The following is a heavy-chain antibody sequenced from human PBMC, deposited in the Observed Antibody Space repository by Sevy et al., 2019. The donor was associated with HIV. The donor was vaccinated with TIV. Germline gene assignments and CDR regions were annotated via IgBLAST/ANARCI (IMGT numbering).Heavy chain of an antibody. CDR3: TPRPSVVVAATVGPRSGMDV. V-gene: IGHV3-15*01. CDR2: IKSKTDGGTT. CDR1: GFTFGNAW. Sequence: GGSLRLSCAASGFTFGNAWMSWVRQAPGKGLEWVGRIKSKTDGGTTDYAAPVKGRFTISRDDSKNTLYLQMNSLKTEDTAVYYCTPRPSVVVAATVGPRSGMDVWGQGTTVTVSS. D-gene: IGHD2-15*01. J-gene: IGHJ6*02.